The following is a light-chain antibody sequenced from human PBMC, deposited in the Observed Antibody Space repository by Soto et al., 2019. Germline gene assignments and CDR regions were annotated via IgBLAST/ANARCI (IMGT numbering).Light chain of an antibody. CDR1: QGIRSY. J-gene: IGKJ4*01. CDR3: QYINSFPLS. CDR2: LAS. Sequence: DIQLTQSPASLSASVGDRVTITCRASQGIRSYLAWYQQKPGKAPKLLIFLASTLQSGVPSRFRGSGSGTDFSLTINSLQHEDVATYYCQYINSFPLSFGGGTKVDIK. V-gene: IGKV1-9*01.